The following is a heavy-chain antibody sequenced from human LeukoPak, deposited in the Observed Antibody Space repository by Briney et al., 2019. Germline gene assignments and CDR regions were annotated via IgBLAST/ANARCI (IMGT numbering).Heavy chain of an antibody. CDR1: GYTFTSYY. CDR3: ARDPPTIAVTDTGEGY. D-gene: IGHD6-19*01. J-gene: IGHJ4*02. V-gene: IGHV1-46*01. Sequence: ASVKVSCKASGYTFTSYYMHWVRQAPGQGLEWMGIIHPSGGSTNYAQKFQGRVTMTRDTSTSTVYMELSSLRSEDTAVYYCARDPPTIAVTDTGEGYWGQGTLVTVCS. CDR2: IHPSGGST.